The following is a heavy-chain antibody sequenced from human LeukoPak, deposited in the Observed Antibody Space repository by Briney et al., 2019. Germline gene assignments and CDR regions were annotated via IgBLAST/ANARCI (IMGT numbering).Heavy chain of an antibody. CDR2: IYYSGST. J-gene: IGHJ4*02. CDR1: GGSISSYY. V-gene: IGHV4-59*01. Sequence: SETLSLTCTVSGGSISSYYWSWIRQPPGKGLEWIGYIYYSGSTNYNPSLKSRVTISVDTSKNQFSLKLSSVTAADTAVYYCAKGYYNSVSCPFDYWGQGTLVTVSS. CDR3: AKGYYNSVSCPFDY. D-gene: IGHD2/OR15-2a*01.